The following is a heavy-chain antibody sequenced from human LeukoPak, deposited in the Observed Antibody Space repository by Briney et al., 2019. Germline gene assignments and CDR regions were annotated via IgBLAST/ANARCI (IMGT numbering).Heavy chain of an antibody. CDR1: GGSFSGYY. Sequence: SETLSLTCAVYGGSFSGYYWSWIRQPPGKGLEWIGEINHSGSTNYNPSLKSRVTISVDTSKNQFSLKLSSVTAADTAVYYCARGRDYYDSSGYYLLYYDYWGQGTLVTVSS. V-gene: IGHV4-34*01. CDR2: INHSGST. CDR3: ARGRDYYDSSGYYLLYYDY. D-gene: IGHD3-22*01. J-gene: IGHJ4*02.